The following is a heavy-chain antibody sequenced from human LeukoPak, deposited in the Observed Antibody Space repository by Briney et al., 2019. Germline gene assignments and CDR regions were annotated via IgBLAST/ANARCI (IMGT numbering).Heavy chain of an antibody. CDR3: ARDLVSMVRWFDP. V-gene: IGHV1-2*02. CDR1: GYTFTGYY. Sequence: ASVKVSCKASGYTFTGYYMHWVRQAPGQGLEWMGWINPNSGGTNYAQKFQGRVTMTRDTSISTAYMELSRLRSDDTAVYYCARDLVSMVRWFDPWGQGTLVTVSS. CDR2: INPNSGGT. D-gene: IGHD3-10*01. J-gene: IGHJ5*02.